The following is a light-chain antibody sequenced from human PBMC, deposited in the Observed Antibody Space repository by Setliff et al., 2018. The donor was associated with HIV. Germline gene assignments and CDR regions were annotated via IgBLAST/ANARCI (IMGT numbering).Light chain of an antibody. Sequence: QSVLTQPPSASGTPGQRVTISCSGSSSNIGINTINWYQQLPGTAPKLLIYRNNQRPSGVPDRFPGSKSGTSASLAISGLQAEDEADYYCAAWDDSLNGSYVFGTGTKVTVL. V-gene: IGLV1-44*01. CDR2: RNN. J-gene: IGLJ1*01. CDR3: AAWDDSLNGSYV. CDR1: SSNIGINT.